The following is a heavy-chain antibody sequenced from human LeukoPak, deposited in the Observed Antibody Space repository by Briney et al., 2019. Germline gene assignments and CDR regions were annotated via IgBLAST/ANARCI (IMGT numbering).Heavy chain of an antibody. CDR1: GGSISSSGYY. CDR2: IYYSGST. Sequence: SETLSLTCTVSGGSISSSGYYWGWIRQPPGKGLQWIGTIYYSGSTYYSPSLKSRVTISVDTSKNQFSLKLRTVTAADTAVYYCARSPYPGGNYPEFDYWGQGTLVTVSS. CDR3: ARSPYPGGNYPEFDY. V-gene: IGHV4-39*01. D-gene: IGHD1-26*01. J-gene: IGHJ4*02.